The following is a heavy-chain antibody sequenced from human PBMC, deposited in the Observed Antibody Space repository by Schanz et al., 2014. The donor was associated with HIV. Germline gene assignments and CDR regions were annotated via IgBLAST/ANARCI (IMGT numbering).Heavy chain of an antibody. Sequence: VQLVESGGGLVQPGGSLRLSCVASGFTFSTYSMNWVRQTPGKGLEWVSYISGGSSTTYYADSVKGRFTIARDNAKTSLYLQMNSLRDEDTAVYYCTRSFNRGSRAFDAFDIWGQGTMVTVSS. CDR2: ISGGSSTT. J-gene: IGHJ3*02. CDR1: GFTFSTYS. D-gene: IGHD3-10*01. V-gene: IGHV3-48*02. CDR3: TRSFNRGSRAFDAFDI.